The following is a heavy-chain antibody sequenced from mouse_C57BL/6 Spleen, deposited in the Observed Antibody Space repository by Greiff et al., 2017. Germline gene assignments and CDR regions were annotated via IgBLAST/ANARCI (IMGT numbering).Heavy chain of an antibody. V-gene: IGHV1-81*01. CDR2: IYPRSGNT. Sequence: VKLQESGAELARPGASVKLSCKASGYTFTSYGISWVKQRTGQGLEWIGEIYPRSGNTYYNEKFKGKATLTADKSSSTAYMELRSLTSEDSAVYFCARSGTTFAYWGQGTLVTVSA. CDR3: ARSGTTFAY. CDR1: GYTFTSYG. D-gene: IGHD1-1*01. J-gene: IGHJ3*01.